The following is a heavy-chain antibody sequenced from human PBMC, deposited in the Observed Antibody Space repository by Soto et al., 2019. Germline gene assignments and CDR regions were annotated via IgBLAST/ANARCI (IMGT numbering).Heavy chain of an antibody. V-gene: IGHV1-24*01. CDR2: FDPEDGET. CDR1: GYTLTELS. Sequence: ASVKVSCKVSGYTLTELSMHWVRQAPGKGLEWMGGFDPEDGETIYAQKFQGRVTMTEDTSTDTAYMELSSLRSEDTAVYYCATIIGEYQLLFGAFDIWGQGTMVTVSS. J-gene: IGHJ3*02. D-gene: IGHD2-2*01. CDR3: ATIIGEYQLLFGAFDI.